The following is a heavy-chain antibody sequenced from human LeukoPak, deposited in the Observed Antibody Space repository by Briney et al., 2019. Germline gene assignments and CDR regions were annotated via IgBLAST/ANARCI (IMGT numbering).Heavy chain of an antibody. Sequence: PSETLSLTCTVSGGSISNYYWSWIRQPPGKGLEWIGYIYYSGSTNYNPSLKSRVTISVDTSKNQFSLKLSSVTAADTAVYYCARLGDRDYWGQGTLVTVSS. D-gene: IGHD3-16*01. J-gene: IGHJ4*02. V-gene: IGHV4-59*08. CDR1: GGSISNYY. CDR3: ARLGDRDY. CDR2: IYYSGST.